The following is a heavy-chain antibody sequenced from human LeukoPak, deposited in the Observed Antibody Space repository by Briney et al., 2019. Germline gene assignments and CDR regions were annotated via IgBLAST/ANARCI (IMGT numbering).Heavy chain of an antibody. D-gene: IGHD3-16*02. V-gene: IGHV4-34*01. CDR2: INHSGST. CDR1: GGSFSGYY. J-gene: IGHJ4*02. CDR3: AREITFGGVIAPFDY. Sequence: SETLSLTCAVYGGSFSGYYWSWIRQPPGKGLEWIGEINHSGSTNYNSSLKSRVTISVDTSKNQFSLKLSSVTPEDTAVYYCAREITFGGVIAPFDYWGQGTLVTVSS.